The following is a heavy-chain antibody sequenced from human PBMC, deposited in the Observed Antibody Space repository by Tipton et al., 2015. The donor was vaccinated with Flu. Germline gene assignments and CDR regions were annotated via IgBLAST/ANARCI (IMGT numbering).Heavy chain of an antibody. CDR2: IYDSGIT. CDR3: ARGVNHAFDF. Sequence: LSLTCAVSGGSISGGAFSRSWIRQPPGKGLEWIGNIYDSGITYYNPSLKSRVTMSLDRSKNQFSLRLSSVTAADTAVYYCARGVNHAFDFWGQGTLVTVSS. CDR1: GGSISGGAFS. J-gene: IGHJ4*02. V-gene: IGHV4-30-2*01. D-gene: IGHD1-14*01.